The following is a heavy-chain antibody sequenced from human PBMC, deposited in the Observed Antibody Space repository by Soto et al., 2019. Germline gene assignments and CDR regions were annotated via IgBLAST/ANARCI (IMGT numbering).Heavy chain of an antibody. CDR1: GGSMSNYKYY. V-gene: IGHV4-39*07. CDR3: ARGAILTGYPQGRYYGMGV. CDR2: INHSGST. Sequence: SDTMYLTCAVSGGSMSNYKYYWGWKRQPPGKGLEWIGEINHSGSTNYNPSLKSRVTISVDTSKNQFSLKLSSVTAADTAVYYCARGAILTGYPQGRYYGMGVWGQGPTVTVSS. D-gene: IGHD3-9*01. J-gene: IGHJ6*02.